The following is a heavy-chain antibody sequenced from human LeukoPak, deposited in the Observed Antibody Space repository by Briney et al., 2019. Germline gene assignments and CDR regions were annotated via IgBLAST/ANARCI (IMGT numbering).Heavy chain of an antibody. CDR1: GYSISSGYY. V-gene: IGHV4-38-2*01. CDR2: IYQSGST. CDR3: ARVGGVAGTSYYFDY. D-gene: IGHD6-19*01. Sequence: PSETLSLTCAVSGYSISSGYYWGWIRQPPGKGLEWIGTIYQSGSTYYNPSLKSRVTISVNTSKNQFSLKLNSVTAADTAVYYCARVGGVAGTSYYFDYWGQGTLVTVSS. J-gene: IGHJ4*02.